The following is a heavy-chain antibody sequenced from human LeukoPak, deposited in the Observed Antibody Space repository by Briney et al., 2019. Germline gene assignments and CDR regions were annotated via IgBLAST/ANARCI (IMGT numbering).Heavy chain of an antibody. Sequence: GGSLRLSCAASGFTFSSHLMHWVRQAQGTGLVWVSSVKSDGTASNYADSVKGRFTISRDNAKNTLYLQMNSLRVEDTAVYYCVRKFATGDWGQGTLVTVSS. CDR3: VRKFATGD. J-gene: IGHJ4*02. D-gene: IGHD1-14*01. V-gene: IGHV3-74*01. CDR2: VKSDGTAS. CDR1: GFTFSSHL.